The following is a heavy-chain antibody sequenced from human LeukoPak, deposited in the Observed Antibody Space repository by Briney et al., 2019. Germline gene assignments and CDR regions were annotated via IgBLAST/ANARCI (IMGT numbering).Heavy chain of an antibody. D-gene: IGHD1-26*01. CDR1: GGTFSSYA. CDR3: ARESGSYYLDFDY. J-gene: IGHJ4*02. V-gene: IGHV1-69*13. Sequence: ASVKVSCTASGGTFSSYAISWVRQAPGQGLEWMGGIIPIFGTANYAQKFQGRVTITADESTSTASMELRSLRSDDTAVYYCARESGSYYLDFDYWGQGTLVTVSS. CDR2: IIPIFGTA.